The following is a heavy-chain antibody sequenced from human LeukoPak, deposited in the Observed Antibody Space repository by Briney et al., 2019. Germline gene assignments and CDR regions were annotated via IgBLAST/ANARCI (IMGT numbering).Heavy chain of an antibody. Sequence: ASVKVSCKASGYTFTSNDINWVRQATGQGLEWMGWMNPNSGNTNYAQKFQGRVTMTRNTSISTAYMELSSLRSEDTAVYYCARGLKQLQYYYYYYYMDVWGKGTTVTISS. CDR3: ARGLKQLQYYYYYYYMDV. CDR2: MNPNSGNT. CDR1: GYTFTSND. D-gene: IGHD6-19*01. J-gene: IGHJ6*03. V-gene: IGHV1-8*01.